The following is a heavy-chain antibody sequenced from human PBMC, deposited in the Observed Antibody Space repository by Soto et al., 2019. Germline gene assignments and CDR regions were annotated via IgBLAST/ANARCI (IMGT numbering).Heavy chain of an antibody. CDR1: GFTFNTYG. CDR2: IWYDGSNK. D-gene: IGHD2-15*01. J-gene: IGHJ6*02. V-gene: IGHV3-33*08. Sequence: GSLRLSCTTSGFTFNTYGMYWVRQAPGKGLEWVAIIWYDGSNKYYGDSVKGRFTISRDNSKNTLYLQMNSLRAADTALYYCARGDCTGAYCYSWPFNYGVDVWGQGTTVTVSS. CDR3: ARGDCTGAYCYSWPFNYGVDV.